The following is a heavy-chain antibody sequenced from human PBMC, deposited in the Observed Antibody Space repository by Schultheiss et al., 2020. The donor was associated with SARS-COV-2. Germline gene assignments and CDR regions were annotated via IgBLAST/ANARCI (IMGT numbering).Heavy chain of an antibody. Sequence: GGSLRLSCAASGFTFSSYAMSWVRQAPGKGLEWVSSISSSSSYIYYADSVKGRFTISRDNAKNSLYLQMNSLRAEDTAVYYCASFLVPAAPRSKYYYYYGMDVWGQGTTVTVSS. D-gene: IGHD2-2*01. CDR3: ASFLVPAAPRSKYYYYYGMDV. CDR1: GFTFSSYA. CDR2: ISSSSSYI. J-gene: IGHJ6*02. V-gene: IGHV3-21*01.